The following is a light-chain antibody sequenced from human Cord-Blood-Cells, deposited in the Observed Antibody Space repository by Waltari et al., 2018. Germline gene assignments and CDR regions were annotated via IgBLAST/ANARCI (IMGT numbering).Light chain of an antibody. Sequence: DIVMTQSPDSLAVSLGERATINCKSSQSVLYSSNNKNYLAWYQQQPGQPPKLLIYWASTRESGVPDRFIGSGSGTDFTLTISILQAEDVAVYYCQQYYSTPITFGQGTRLEIK. V-gene: IGKV4-1*01. CDR1: QSVLYSSNNKNY. CDR2: WAS. J-gene: IGKJ5*01. CDR3: QQYYSTPIT.